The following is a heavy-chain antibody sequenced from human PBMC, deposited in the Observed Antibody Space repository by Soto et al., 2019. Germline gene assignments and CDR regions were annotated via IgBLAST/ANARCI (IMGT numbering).Heavy chain of an antibody. J-gene: IGHJ5*02. D-gene: IGHD3-10*01. CDR1: GGSISSYY. Sequence: PSETLSLTCTVSGGSISSYYWSWIRQPPGKGLEWIGYIYYSGSTNYNPSLKSRVTISVDTSKNQFSLKLSSVTAADTAVYYCARDLGMVRGVIKHNWFDPWGQGTLVTVSS. V-gene: IGHV4-59*01. CDR2: IYYSGST. CDR3: ARDLGMVRGVIKHNWFDP.